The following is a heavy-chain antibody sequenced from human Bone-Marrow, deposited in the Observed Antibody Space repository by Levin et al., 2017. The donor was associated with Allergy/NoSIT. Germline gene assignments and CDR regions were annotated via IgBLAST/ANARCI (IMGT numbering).Heavy chain of an antibody. V-gene: IGHV3-15*01. D-gene: IGHD3-16*01. CDR1: GFSFTYAW. J-gene: IGHJ4*02. Sequence: HGESLKISCAASGFSFTYAWMSWVRQAPGKGLEWVGRIKSKADGGTTDFAAPVKGRFTISRDDSKSTLYLQMNSLQTEDTAVYYCTTDLDVKPLDCWGQGTLVTVSS. CDR3: TTDLDVKPLDC. CDR2: IKSKADGGTT.